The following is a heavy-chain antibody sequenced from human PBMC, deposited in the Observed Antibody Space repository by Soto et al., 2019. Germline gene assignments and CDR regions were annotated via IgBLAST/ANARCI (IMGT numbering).Heavy chain of an antibody. J-gene: IGHJ4*02. CDR3: ARVSLGDPFDC. V-gene: IGHV1-18*01. CDR2: FNPDNQNT. Sequence: ASVKVSCKVAGYRFTTYGINWVRQAPGQGLEWVGWFNPDNQNTNYAQKFQDRVSLTTDSSTNTAYMELRDLRSDDTAVYYCARVSLGDPFDCWGQGRMVTVSS. CDR1: GYRFTTYG.